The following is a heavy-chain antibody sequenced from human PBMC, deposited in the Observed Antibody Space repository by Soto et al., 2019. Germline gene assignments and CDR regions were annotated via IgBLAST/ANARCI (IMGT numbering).Heavy chain of an antibody. Sequence: ASVKVSCKASGYTFTSYGISWVRQAPGQGLEWMGWISAYNGNTNYAQKLQGRVTMTTDTSTSTAYMELRSLRSDDTAVYYFARDTIVVVAATGTIMRYYYGMDVWGQGTTVTVSS. J-gene: IGHJ6*02. CDR3: ARDTIVVVAATGTIMRYYYGMDV. CDR1: GYTFTSYG. CDR2: ISAYNGNT. D-gene: IGHD2-15*01. V-gene: IGHV1-18*01.